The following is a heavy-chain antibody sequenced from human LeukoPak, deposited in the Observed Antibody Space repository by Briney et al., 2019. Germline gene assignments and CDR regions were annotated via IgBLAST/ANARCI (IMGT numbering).Heavy chain of an antibody. J-gene: IGHJ6*02. Sequence: SETLSLTCTVSGGSISSYYWSWIQQPAGKGLEWIGRIYTSGSTNYNPSLKSRVTMSVDTSKNQFSLKLSSVTAADTAVYYCARDRSYYYGSGSYYQPINYYYYGMDVWGQGTTVTVSS. CDR1: GGSISSYY. V-gene: IGHV4-4*07. CDR2: IYTSGST. D-gene: IGHD3-10*01. CDR3: ARDRSYYYGSGSYYQPINYYYYGMDV.